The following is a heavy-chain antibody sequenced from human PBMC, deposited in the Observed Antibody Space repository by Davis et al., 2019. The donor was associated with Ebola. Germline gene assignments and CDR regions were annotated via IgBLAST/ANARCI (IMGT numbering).Heavy chain of an antibody. CDR1: GGTFSSYA. CDR2: IIPIFGTA. J-gene: IGHJ4*02. Sequence: SVKVSCKASGGTFSSYAISWVRQAPGQGLEWMGGIIPIFGTANYAQKFQGRVTITADKSTSTAYMELSSLRSEDTAVYYCAADEKGGYCSGGSCYHFDYWGQGTLVTVSS. V-gene: IGHV1-69*06. CDR3: AADEKGGYCSGGSCYHFDY. D-gene: IGHD2-15*01.